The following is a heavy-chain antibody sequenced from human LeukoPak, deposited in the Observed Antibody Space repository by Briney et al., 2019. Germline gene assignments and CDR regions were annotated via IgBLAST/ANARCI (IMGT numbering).Heavy chain of an antibody. Sequence: ASVKVSCKASGGTFSSYAISWVRQAPGQGLEWMGGIIPIFGTANYAQKFQGRVTITADESTSTAYMELSSLRSEDTAVYYCARDSAYYDSSGYDYWGQGTLVTVSS. D-gene: IGHD3-22*01. J-gene: IGHJ4*02. V-gene: IGHV1-69*13. CDR1: GGTFSSYA. CDR3: ARDSAYYDSSGYDY. CDR2: IIPIFGTA.